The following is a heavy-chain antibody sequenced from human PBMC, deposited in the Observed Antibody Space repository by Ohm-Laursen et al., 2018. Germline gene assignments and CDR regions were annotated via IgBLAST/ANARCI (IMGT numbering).Heavy chain of an antibody. D-gene: IGHD6-25*01. J-gene: IGHJ5*02. Sequence: SQTLSLTCTVSGGSISSGGYYWSWIRQHPGKGLEWIGYIYYSGSTYYNPSLKSRVTISVDTSKNQFFLKLSSVTAADTAVYYCARHPDYRSDRWFDPGGQGTLVSVSS. CDR1: GGSISSGGYY. CDR3: ARHPDYRSDRWFDP. V-gene: IGHV4-31*03. CDR2: IYYSGST.